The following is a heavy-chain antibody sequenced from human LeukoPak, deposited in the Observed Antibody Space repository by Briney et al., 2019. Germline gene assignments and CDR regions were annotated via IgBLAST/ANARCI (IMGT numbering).Heavy chain of an antibody. J-gene: IGHJ4*02. CDR3: ASDRGEK. CDR1: GFTVSGDF. CDR2: LHSGGTT. V-gene: IGHV3-53*01. D-gene: IGHD3-10*01. Sequence: PGGSLRLSCALSGFTVSGDFMGWVRQATGKGLEWVSLLHSGGTTFYADSVKGRFTISRDNSQTTLYLQMNSLRAEDTALYYCASDRGEKWGQGTLVTVSS.